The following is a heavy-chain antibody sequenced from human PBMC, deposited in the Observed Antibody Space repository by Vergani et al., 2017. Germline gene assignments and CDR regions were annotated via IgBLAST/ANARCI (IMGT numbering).Heavy chain of an antibody. D-gene: IGHD3-22*01. CDR1: GYSLTELT. Sequence: QVQLVQSGSEVRKPGASVKVSCQVSGYSLTELTIHWVRQAPGKGLEWMGGFDPEHGEVTFPHHIQGRVTMTEDRSTDTAYMELSSLRPEDTALYYCAMVTDYYDRSGYYLDYWGQGTLVTVSS. CDR2: FDPEHGEV. J-gene: IGHJ4*02. CDR3: AMVTDYYDRSGYYLDY. V-gene: IGHV1-24*01.